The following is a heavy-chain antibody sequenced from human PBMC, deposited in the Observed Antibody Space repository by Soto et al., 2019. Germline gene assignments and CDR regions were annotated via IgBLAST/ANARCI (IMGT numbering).Heavy chain of an antibody. CDR1: GFSLSTSGEG. Sequence: ASGPTLVNPTQTLTLTCTFSGFSLSTSGEGVGWIRQPPGKALEWLALIFWDDDKRYNSSLRSRLTITKATSKNQVVLTLTNMDPVDTATYYCAHRRDATVRVPAAISAWFDPWGQGTQVTVS. D-gene: IGHD2-2*01. V-gene: IGHV2-5*02. CDR2: IFWDDDK. CDR3: AHRRDATVRVPAAISAWFDP. J-gene: IGHJ5*02.